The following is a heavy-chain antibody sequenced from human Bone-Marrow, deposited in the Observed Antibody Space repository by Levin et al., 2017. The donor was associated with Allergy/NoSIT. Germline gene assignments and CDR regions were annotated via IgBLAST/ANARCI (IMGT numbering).Heavy chain of an antibody. CDR3: ARVSYCTTASCYILDY. J-gene: IGHJ4*02. V-gene: IGHV3-33*01. D-gene: IGHD2-2*02. Sequence: LSLTCAASGFTFRSSGMHWVRQAPGKGLEWVAVIWNDGNKKNYADSVKGRFTISRDNSKNTLDLQMNSLRAEDTAVYYCARVSYCTTASCYILDYWGQGTLVSVSS. CDR2: IWNDGNKK. CDR1: GFTFRSSG.